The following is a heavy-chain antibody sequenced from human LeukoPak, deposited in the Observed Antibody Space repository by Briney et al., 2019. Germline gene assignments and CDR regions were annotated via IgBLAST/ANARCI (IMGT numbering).Heavy chain of an antibody. Sequence: PSETLSLTCTVSGGSISSYYWSWIRQPPGRGLEWIGYISYSGSTNYNPSLKSRVTISVDTSKNQFSLKLSSVTAADTAVYYCARLSGGYYFYWGQGTLVTVSS. CDR3: ARLSGGYYFY. CDR2: ISYSGST. J-gene: IGHJ4*02. V-gene: IGHV4-59*01. D-gene: IGHD3-22*01. CDR1: GGSISSYY.